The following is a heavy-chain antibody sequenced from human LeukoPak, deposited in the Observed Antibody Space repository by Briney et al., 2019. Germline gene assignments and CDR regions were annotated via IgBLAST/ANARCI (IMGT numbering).Heavy chain of an antibody. D-gene: IGHD3-10*01. CDR2: IYYSGST. V-gene: IGHV4-39*01. CDR3: ARQGIHKLLWFGESHWFDP. J-gene: IGHJ5*02. CDR1: GGSISSSSYY. Sequence: SETLSLTRTVSGGSISSSSYYWGWIRQPPGKGLEWIGSIYYSGSTYYNPSLKSRVTISVDTSKNQCSLKLSSVTAADTAVYYCARQGIHKLLWFGESHWFDPWGQGTLVTVSS.